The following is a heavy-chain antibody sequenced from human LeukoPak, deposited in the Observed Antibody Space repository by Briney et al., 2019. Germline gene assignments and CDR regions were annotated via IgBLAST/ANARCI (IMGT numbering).Heavy chain of an antibody. CDR2: ISYDGSNK. J-gene: IGHJ6*02. CDR3: ARDSASYYNPYYYYNYGMDV. Sequence: GGSLRLSCAASGFTFSSYAMHWVRQAPGKGLEWVAVISYDGSNKYYADSVKGRFTISRDNSKNTLYLQMNSLRAEDTAVYYCARDSASYYNPYYYYNYGMDVWGQGTTVTVSS. V-gene: IGHV3-30-3*01. CDR1: GFTFSSYA. D-gene: IGHD3-10*01.